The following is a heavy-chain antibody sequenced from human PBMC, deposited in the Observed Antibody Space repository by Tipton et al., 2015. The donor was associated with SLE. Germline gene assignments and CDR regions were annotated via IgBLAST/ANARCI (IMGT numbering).Heavy chain of an antibody. CDR3: ARHFYNIGWNHFDN. Sequence: TLSLTCTISGGSISTYHWSWLRQSPGKGLEWIGYIHHSGSINYNPSLRSQVTMSMDTSQNQFSLKLSSVTAADTAVYYCARHFYNIGWNHFDNWGQGTLVTVSS. V-gene: IGHV4-59*08. D-gene: IGHD6-19*01. CDR1: GGSISTYH. J-gene: IGHJ4*02. CDR2: IHHSGSI.